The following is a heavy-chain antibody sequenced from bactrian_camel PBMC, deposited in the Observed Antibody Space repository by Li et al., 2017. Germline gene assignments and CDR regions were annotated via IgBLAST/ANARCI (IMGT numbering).Heavy chain of an antibody. D-gene: IGHD3*01. Sequence: VQLVESGGGSVQAGGSLTLSCPASGFTFSSYDMSWVRQAPGKGLEWVSAINSGGGSTYYADSVKGRITISRDNAKNTLYLQMNSLKTEDTAVYYCATQMGPHNYWGQGTQVTVS. CDR2: INSGGGST. CDR3: ATQMGPHNY. CDR1: GFTFSSYD. V-gene: IGHV3S40*01. J-gene: IGHJ4*01.